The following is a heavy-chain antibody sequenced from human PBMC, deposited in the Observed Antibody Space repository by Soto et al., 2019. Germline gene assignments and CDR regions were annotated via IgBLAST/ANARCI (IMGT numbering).Heavy chain of an antibody. V-gene: IGHV2-26*01. D-gene: IGHD4-17*01. CDR3: VRVNADSYQFYYARDV. J-gene: IGHJ6*02. CDR1: GFSLSTGRMG. CDR2: IFSDDEI. Sequence: QVTLKESGPVLVKPTETLTLTCAVSGFSLSTGRMGVSWVRQPPGKALEWLAHIFSDDEISYSTSLQSRLTVSKDTSGRQVVLSMTNVDPVDTGRYYCVRVNADSYQFYYARDVWGQGTTVTVSS.